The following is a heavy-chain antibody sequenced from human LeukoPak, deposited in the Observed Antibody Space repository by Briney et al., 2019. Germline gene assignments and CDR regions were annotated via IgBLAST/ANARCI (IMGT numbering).Heavy chain of an antibody. CDR3: ASKTSSGAFDI. D-gene: IGHD3-10*01. CDR2: INAGNGNT. J-gene: IGHJ3*02. Sequence: ASVKVSCKASGYTFTSYAMHWVRQAPGQRLEWMGWINAGNGNTKYSQKFQGRVTITRDTSASTAYMKLSSLRSEDTAVYYCASKTSSGAFDIWGQGTMVTVSS. CDR1: GYTFTSYA. V-gene: IGHV1-3*01.